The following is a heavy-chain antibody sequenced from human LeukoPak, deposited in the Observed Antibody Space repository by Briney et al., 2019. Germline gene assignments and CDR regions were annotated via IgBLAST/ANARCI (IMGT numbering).Heavy chain of an antibody. CDR3: ARDGSVLRFLEWLFFLDY. CDR1: GFTFSSHA. D-gene: IGHD3-3*01. J-gene: IGHJ4*02. V-gene: IGHV3-30*01. Sequence: PGGSLRLSCAASGFTFSSHAMHWVRQAPGKGLEWVAIMSNDGSKKFYADSLKGRFTISRDNSKNTLYLQMNSLRSEDTAVCFCARDGSVLRFLEWLFFLDYWGQGTLVTVSS. CDR2: MSNDGSKK.